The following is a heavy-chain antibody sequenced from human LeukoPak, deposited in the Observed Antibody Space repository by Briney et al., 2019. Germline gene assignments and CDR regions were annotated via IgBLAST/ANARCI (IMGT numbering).Heavy chain of an antibody. CDR3: AKGDRGGGYYLN. Sequence: GRSLRLSCAASGFTFDDYAMHWVRQAPGKGLEWVSGISWNSGSIGYADSVKGRFTISRDNAKNSLYLQMNSLRAEDTALYYCAKGDRGGGYYLNWGQGTLVTVSS. CDR1: GFTFDDYA. CDR2: ISWNSGSI. D-gene: IGHD3-22*01. J-gene: IGHJ4*02. V-gene: IGHV3-9*01.